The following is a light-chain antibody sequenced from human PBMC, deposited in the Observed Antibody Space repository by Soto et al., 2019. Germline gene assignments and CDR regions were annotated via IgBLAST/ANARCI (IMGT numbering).Light chain of an antibody. V-gene: IGKV1-5*01. Sequence: DIQMTQSPSTLSASVGDRVTITCRASQSISSWLAWYQQKPGKAPKLLIYDASSLESGVPSRFSGSGSGTEFTITISSLQPDDFATYYCQQYNSYSPITFGPGTKVDIK. CDR1: QSISSW. CDR3: QQYNSYSPIT. CDR2: DAS. J-gene: IGKJ3*01.